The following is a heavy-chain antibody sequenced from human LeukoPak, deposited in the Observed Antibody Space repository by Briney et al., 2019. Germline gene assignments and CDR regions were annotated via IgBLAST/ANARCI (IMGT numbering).Heavy chain of an antibody. CDR3: AASTYGSGAYVGFDS. D-gene: IGHD3-10*01. J-gene: IGHJ4*02. CDR2: MYPGDSDT. Sequence: GESLKISCKASGYTFTNYWIGWVRQMPGKGLEWMGIMYPGDSDTRYSPSFQGQVTISADKSISTAYLQWSSLKASDIAMCYRAASTYGSGAYVGFDSWGQGTLVTVSS. V-gene: IGHV5-51*01. CDR1: GYTFTNYW.